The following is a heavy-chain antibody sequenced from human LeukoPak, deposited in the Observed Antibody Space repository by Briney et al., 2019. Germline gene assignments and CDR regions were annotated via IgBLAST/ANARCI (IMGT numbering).Heavy chain of an antibody. D-gene: IGHD3-10*01. CDR3: ARLIVGFGVRYYFDY. Sequence: SGTLSLTCAVSGGSISSSNWWSWVRQPPGKGLEWIGEIYHSGSTNYNPSLKSRVTISVDTSKNQFSLKPSSVTAADTAVYYCARLIVGFGVRYYFDYWGQGTLVTVSS. CDR2: IYHSGST. J-gene: IGHJ4*02. CDR1: GGSISSSNW. V-gene: IGHV4-4*02.